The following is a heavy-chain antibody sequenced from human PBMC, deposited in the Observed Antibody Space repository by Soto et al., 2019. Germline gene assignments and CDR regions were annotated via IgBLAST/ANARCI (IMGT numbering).Heavy chain of an antibody. D-gene: IGHD3-3*01. Sequence: ASVKVSCKASGYTFTRSGISWVRQAPGQGLEWMGWISAYNGNTSYAQKLQGRVTMTTDTSTSTAYMELRSLRSDDTAVYYCARDARIFGVVPLNWFDPWGQGTLVTVSS. CDR1: GYTFTRSG. CDR2: ISAYNGNT. J-gene: IGHJ5*02. CDR3: ARDARIFGVVPLNWFDP. V-gene: IGHV1-18*01.